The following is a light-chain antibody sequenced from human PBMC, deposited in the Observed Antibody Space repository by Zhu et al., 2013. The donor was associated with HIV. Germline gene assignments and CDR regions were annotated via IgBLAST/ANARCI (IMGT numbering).Light chain of an antibody. J-gene: IGKJ1*01. CDR1: QDVRSA. Sequence: DIQMTQSPSSVSASVGDRVTITCRASQDVRSALGWYQQKPGRAPTLLIYTTSNLFLGVPSRFSASVSGTDFTLSISDLQPEDSATYYCQQATNFPRTFGLRDQGG. CDR2: TTS. CDR3: QQATNFPRT. V-gene: IGKV1-12*01.